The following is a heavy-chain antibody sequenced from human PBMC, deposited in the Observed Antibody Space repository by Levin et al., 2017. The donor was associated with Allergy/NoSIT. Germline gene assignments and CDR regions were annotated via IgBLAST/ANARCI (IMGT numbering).Heavy chain of an antibody. V-gene: IGHV3-48*02. CDR2: ISSTSNTI. J-gene: IGHJ3*02. CDR3: ANFYYDSSGYYRDAFDI. CDR1: GFTFSTYS. Sequence: GGSLRLSCAASGFTFSTYSMNWVRQAPGKGLEWVSYISSTSNTIYYADSVKGRFTISRDNAKNSLYLQMNSLRDEDTAVYYCANFYYDSSGYYRDAFDIWDQGTMVTVSS. D-gene: IGHD3-22*01.